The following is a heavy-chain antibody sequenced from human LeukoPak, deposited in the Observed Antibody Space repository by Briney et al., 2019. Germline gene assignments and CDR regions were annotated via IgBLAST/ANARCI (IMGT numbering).Heavy chain of an antibody. CDR2: VSSSGSYI. CDR3: ARDTGSSSWFQFDY. Sequence: GGSLRLSCAASGFTFSSYTMNWVRQAPGKGLEWVSSVSSSGSYIYYGDSVKGRFTISSDNAKNSLYLQMNSLRAEDTAVYYCARDTGSSSWFQFDYWGQGTLVTVSS. J-gene: IGHJ4*02. V-gene: IGHV3-21*01. D-gene: IGHD6-13*01. CDR1: GFTFSSYT.